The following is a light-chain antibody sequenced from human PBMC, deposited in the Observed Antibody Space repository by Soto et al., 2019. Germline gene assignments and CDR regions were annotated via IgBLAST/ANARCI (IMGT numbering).Light chain of an antibody. V-gene: IGLV2-11*01. CDR3: CSYAGSYTYV. Sequence: QSALTQPRSVSGSPGQSVTISCTGTSSDVGGYNFVSWYQHHPGKAPKLMIYNVIQRPSGVPDRFSASKSGNTASLTISGLQAEDEADYYCCSYAGSYTYVFGXGTKVTVL. CDR2: NVI. J-gene: IGLJ1*01. CDR1: SSDVGGYNF.